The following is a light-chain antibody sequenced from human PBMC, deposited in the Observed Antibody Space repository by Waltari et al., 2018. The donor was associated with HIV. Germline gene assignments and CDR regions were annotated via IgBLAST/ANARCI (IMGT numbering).Light chain of an antibody. CDR2: SNN. V-gene: IGLV1-44*01. CDR3: AAWDDSLKGGA. Sequence: QSVLAQPPSASGTPGQRVTISCSGSTSTIGGNTVSWYQQLPGTAPKLLTYSNNQRPSGVPDRFSGSTSGTSASLVISGLQSEDEADYYCAAWDDSLKGGAFGPGTKVTVL. CDR1: TSTIGGNT. J-gene: IGLJ1*01.